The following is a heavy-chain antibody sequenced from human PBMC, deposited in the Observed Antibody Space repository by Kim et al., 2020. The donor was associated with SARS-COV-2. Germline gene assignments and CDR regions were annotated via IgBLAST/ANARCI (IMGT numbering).Heavy chain of an antibody. CDR2: INSDGSST. D-gene: IGHD6-13*01. CDR1: GFTFSSYW. Sequence: GGSLRLSCAASGFTFSSYWMHWVRQAPGKGLVWVSRINSDGSSTSYADSVKGRFTISRDNAKNTLYLQMNSLRAEDTAVYYCALRKYSSSWLYYYYYGMDVWGQGTTVTVSS. CDR3: ALRKYSSSWLYYYYYGMDV. V-gene: IGHV3-74*01. J-gene: IGHJ6*02.